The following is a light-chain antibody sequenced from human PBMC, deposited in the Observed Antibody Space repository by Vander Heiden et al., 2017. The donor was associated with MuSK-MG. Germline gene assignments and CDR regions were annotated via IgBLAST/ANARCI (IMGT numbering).Light chain of an antibody. CDR1: SSNIEPDHE. CDR2: DNS. CDR3: QSYDSSLSSVV. Sequence: QSVLTQPPSVSGAPGQRVTISCTGSSSNIEPDHEVHWYQVVPGPPPQLLIFDNSNRPSGVPDRFSGSKSGASASLAITGLQAEDEADYYCQSYDSSLSSVVFGGGTKLTVL. V-gene: IGLV1-40*01. J-gene: IGLJ2*01.